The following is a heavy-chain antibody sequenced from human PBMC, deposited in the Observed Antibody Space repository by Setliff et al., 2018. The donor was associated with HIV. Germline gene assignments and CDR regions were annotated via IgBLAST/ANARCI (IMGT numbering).Heavy chain of an antibody. D-gene: IGHD1-26*01. V-gene: IGHV4-4*01. CDR3: VRNHEWALGT. CDR2: VCQRGGI. J-gene: IGHJ5*02. Sequence: LREPLSLTCAVSGDSINTPHCWSWVRQSLEKGLEWIGEVCQRGGINYNPFLWSRASISMDKPRNYFSLEMASLTAADTAVYFCVRNHEWALGTWGQGLLVTVSS. CDR1: GDSINTPHC.